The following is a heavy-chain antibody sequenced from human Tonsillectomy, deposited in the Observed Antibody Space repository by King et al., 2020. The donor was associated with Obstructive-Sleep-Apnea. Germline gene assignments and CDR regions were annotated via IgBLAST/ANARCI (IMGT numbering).Heavy chain of an antibody. J-gene: IGHJ3*02. D-gene: IGHD7-27*01. V-gene: IGHV3-30-3*01. CDR2: ISYDGSNK. Sequence: QVQLVESGGGVVQPGRSLRLSCAASGFTFSSYAMHWVRQAPGKGLGWVAVISYDGSNKYYADSVKGRFTISRDNSKNTLYLQMNSLRAEDTAVYYCARDQSPDWGSMGAFDIWGQGTMVTVSS. CDR3: ARDQSPDWGSMGAFDI. CDR1: GFTFSSYA.